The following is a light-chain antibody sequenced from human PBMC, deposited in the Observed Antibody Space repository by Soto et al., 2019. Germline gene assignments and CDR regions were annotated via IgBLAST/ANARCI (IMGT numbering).Light chain of an antibody. V-gene: IGKV3D-15*01. CDR1: QSVDSN. J-gene: IGKJ4*01. CDR3: QQYDNWPLT. CDR2: GAS. Sequence: EIVMTQSPATLSVSPGERATLSCRASQSVDSNLAWYQQKPGQAPRLLIFGASTRATGIPARFSGSGSGTDFTLTISSLQSEDFGVYCCQQYDNWPLTFGGGTKVEIK.